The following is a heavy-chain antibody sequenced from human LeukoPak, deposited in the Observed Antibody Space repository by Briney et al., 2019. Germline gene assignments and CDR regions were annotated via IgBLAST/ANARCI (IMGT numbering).Heavy chain of an antibody. D-gene: IGHD3-16*02. CDR2: IYTSGST. J-gene: IGHJ4*02. CDR3: ARDRSPQDYDYVRGNYREEYYFDY. V-gene: IGHV4-4*07. Sequence: PSETLSLTCTVSGGSISSYYWSWIRQPAGKGLEWIGRIYTSGSTNYNPSLKSRVTMSVDTSKNQFSLKLSSVTAADTAVYYCARDRSPQDYDYVRGNYREEYYFDYWGQGTLVTVSS. CDR1: GGSISSYY.